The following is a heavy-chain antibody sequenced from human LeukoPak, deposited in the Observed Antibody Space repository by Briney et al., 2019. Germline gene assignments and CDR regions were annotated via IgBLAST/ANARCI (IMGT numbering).Heavy chain of an antibody. CDR3: AGSSGYSYGYIDY. Sequence: GGSLRLSCAVSGFTFSDSHMSWIRQAPGKGLEWVSYISSSGSTIYYADSVKGRFTISRDNAKNSLYLQMNSLRAEDTAVYYCAGSSGYSYGYIDYWGQGTLVTVSS. D-gene: IGHD5-18*01. CDR1: GFTFSDSH. V-gene: IGHV3-11*04. J-gene: IGHJ4*02. CDR2: ISSSGSTI.